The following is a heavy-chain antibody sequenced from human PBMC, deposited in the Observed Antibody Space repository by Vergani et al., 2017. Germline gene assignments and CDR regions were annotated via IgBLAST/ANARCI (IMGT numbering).Heavy chain of an antibody. CDR3: AKDRGVATIGFDY. Sequence: QVQLVESGGGVVQPGGSLRLSCAASGFTFISYGMHCVRQAPGKGLGWVAFIRYDGSNKYYADSVKGRFTISRDNSKNTLYLQMNSLRAEDTAVYYCAKDRGVATIGFDYWGQGTLVTVSS. CDR1: GFTFISYG. CDR2: IRYDGSNK. J-gene: IGHJ4*02. D-gene: IGHD5-12*01. V-gene: IGHV3-30*02.